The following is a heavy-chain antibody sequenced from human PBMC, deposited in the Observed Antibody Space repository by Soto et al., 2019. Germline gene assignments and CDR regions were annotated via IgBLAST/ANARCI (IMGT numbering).Heavy chain of an antibody. J-gene: IGHJ4*02. D-gene: IGHD3-22*01. CDR2: ITSSGDAI. V-gene: IGHV3-11*01. CDR3: ARDQGYYDSSGYFHS. Sequence: GGSLRLSCAASGFTFSDYYMSWIRQAPGKGLEWVSYITSSGDAIYYADSVKGRFTTSRDNAKNSLYLQMNSLRADDTAVYYCARDQGYYDSSGYFHSWGQGILVTVSS. CDR1: GFTFSDYY.